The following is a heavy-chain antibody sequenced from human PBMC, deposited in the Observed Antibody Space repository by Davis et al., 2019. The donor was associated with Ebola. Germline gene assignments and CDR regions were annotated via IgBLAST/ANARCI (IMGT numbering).Heavy chain of an antibody. CDR2: VHHTGST. CDR3: ARVLGTGTPNHNNDAFDV. CDR1: GDSFDDFY. D-gene: IGHD3/OR15-3a*01. Sequence: PSETLSLTCSVYGDSFDDFYWSWIRQSPEKGLEWIGEVHHTGSTHYNASFRGRLTILVDTSKRVFSLHLRSVTAADTATYYCARVLGTGTPNHNNDAFDVWGQGTEVIVSS. J-gene: IGHJ3*01. V-gene: IGHV4-34*01.